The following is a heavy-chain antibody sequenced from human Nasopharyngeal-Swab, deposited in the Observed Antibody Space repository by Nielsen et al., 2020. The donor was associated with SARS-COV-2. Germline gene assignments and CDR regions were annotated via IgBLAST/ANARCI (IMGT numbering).Heavy chain of an antibody. CDR2: ISGSGGST. D-gene: IGHD2-2*02. J-gene: IGHJ6*02. V-gene: IGHV3-23*01. CDR1: GFTFSSCA. CDR3: AKVVYCSSTSCYTSRRDYYYYYGMDV. Sequence: GESLKISCAASGFTFSSCAMSWVRQAPGKGLEWVSAISGSGGSTYYADSVKGRFTISRDNSKNTLYLQMNSLRAEDTAVYYCAKVVYCSSTSCYTSRRDYYYYYGMDVWGQGTTVTVSS.